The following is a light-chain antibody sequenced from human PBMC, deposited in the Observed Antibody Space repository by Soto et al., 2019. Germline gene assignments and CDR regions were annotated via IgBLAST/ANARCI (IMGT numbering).Light chain of an antibody. CDR2: DVS. CDR1: SSDVGAYNY. V-gene: IGLV2-14*03. CDR3: SSYTSSSTL. J-gene: IGLJ2*01. Sequence: QSALTQPASVSGSPGQSITISCTGTSSDVGAYNYVSWYQQHPGKAPKLIIYDVSYRPSGVSNRLSGSKSGNTASLTISGLHAEDDADYYCSSYTSSSTLFGGGTKLTVL.